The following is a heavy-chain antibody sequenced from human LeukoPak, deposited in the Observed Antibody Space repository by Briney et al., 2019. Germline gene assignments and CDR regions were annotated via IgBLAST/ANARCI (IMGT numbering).Heavy chain of an antibody. D-gene: IGHD3-16*01. CDR1: GGSISGHY. Sequence: SETLSLTCTVSGGSISGHYWTWIRQPPGKGLEWIGQIHYSGRPDYNPSLKSRITISVDTSKNQLPLKVTSVTGADTAVYYCARFGVDYDMDVWGQGTTVTVSS. V-gene: IGHV4-59*11. CDR2: IHYSGRP. J-gene: IGHJ6*02. CDR3: ARFGVDYDMDV.